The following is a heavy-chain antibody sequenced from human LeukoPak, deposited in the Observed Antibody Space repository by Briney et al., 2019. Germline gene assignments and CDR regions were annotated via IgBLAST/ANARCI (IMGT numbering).Heavy chain of an antibody. D-gene: IGHD5-24*01. CDR2: ISSDGSTK. J-gene: IGHJ4*02. CDR1: GFTFSSYT. CDR3: ASPAGGWLQLGYFDY. Sequence: PGGSLRLSCEASGFTFSSYTIHWVRQAPGKGLEWVSGISSDGSTKYYADSVKGRFTISRDNSKNTLYLQMNSLRAEDTAVYYCASPAGGWLQLGYFDYWGQGTLVTVSS. V-gene: IGHV3-30*04.